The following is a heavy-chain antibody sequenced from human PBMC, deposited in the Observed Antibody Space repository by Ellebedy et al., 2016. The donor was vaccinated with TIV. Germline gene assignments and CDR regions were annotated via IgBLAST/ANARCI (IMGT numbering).Heavy chain of an antibody. Sequence: GESLKISXKGSGYSFTSYWIGWVRQMPGKGLEWMGIIYPGDSDTRYSPSFQGQVTISADKSISTAYLQWSSLKASDTAMYYCARGVPEGVFSIAAAGTFDYWGQGTLVTVSS. J-gene: IGHJ4*02. CDR3: ARGVPEGVFSIAAAGTFDY. V-gene: IGHV5-51*01. CDR1: GYSFTSYW. CDR2: IYPGDSDT. D-gene: IGHD6-13*01.